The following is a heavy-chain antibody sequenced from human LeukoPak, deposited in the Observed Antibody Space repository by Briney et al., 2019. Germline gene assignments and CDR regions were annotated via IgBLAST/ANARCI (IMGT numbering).Heavy chain of an antibody. CDR3: ARVVDSSGWYGDWFDP. CDR2: ISYDGSNK. J-gene: IGHJ5*02. CDR1: GFTLSSYA. D-gene: IGHD6-19*01. Sequence: GRSLRLSCAAPGFTLSSYAMHWVRQAPGKGLEWVAVISYDGSNKYYADSVKGRFTISRDNSKNTLYLQMNSLRAEDTAVYYCARVVDSSGWYGDWFDPWGQGTLVTVSS. V-gene: IGHV3-30*04.